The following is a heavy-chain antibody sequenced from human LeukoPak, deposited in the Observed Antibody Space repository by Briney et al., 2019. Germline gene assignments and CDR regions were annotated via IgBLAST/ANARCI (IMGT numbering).Heavy chain of an antibody. CDR3: AKTHGPYCSGGSCLDYYYYMDV. D-gene: IGHD2-15*01. J-gene: IGHJ6*03. V-gene: IGHV3-53*01. CDR1: GFTVSSNY. CDR2: IYSGGST. Sequence: GGSLRLSCAASGFTVSSNYMSWVRQAPGKGLDWVSVIYSGGSTYYADSVKGRFTISRDNSENTLYLQMNSLRAEDTAVYYCAKTHGPYCSGGSCLDYYYYMDVWGKGTTVTVSS.